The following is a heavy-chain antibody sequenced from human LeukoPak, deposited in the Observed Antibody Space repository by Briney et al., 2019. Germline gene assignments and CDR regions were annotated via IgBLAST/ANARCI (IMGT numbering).Heavy chain of an antibody. D-gene: IGHD6-6*01. V-gene: IGHV3-48*03. CDR2: ISSSGSTI. CDR1: GFTFSSYE. Sequence: GGSLRLSCAASGFTFSSYEMNWVRQAPGKGLEWVSYISSSGSTIYYADSVTGRFTISRDNAKNSLYLQMNSLRAEDTAVYYCARDTLDYSSSTSYFDYWGQGTLVTVSS. CDR3: ARDTLDYSSSTSYFDY. J-gene: IGHJ4*02.